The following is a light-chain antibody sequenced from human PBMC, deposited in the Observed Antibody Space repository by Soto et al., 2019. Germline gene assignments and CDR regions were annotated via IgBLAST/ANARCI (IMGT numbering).Light chain of an antibody. CDR1: QSVSSSY. Sequence: EIVLTQSPGTLSLSPGERATLSCRASQSVSSSYLAWYQQKPGQAPRLLIYGASSTATGIPDRFSGSGSGTGFTLTISGLEPEDFAVYDCQQDGSSPLFTFGPGTKVDIK. CDR3: QQDGSSPLFT. V-gene: IGKV3-20*01. J-gene: IGKJ3*01. CDR2: GAS.